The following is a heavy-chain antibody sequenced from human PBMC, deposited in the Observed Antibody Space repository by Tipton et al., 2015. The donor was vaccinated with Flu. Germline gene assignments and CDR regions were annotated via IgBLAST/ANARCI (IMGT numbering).Heavy chain of an antibody. Sequence: TLSLTCIVSGGSISSNYWSWIRQPPGKGLEWIGYIYYSGNAKYNPSLSSRVTISMDTAKDRVSLNLMSVTAADTAVYYCARGGAGITMVRGATYYYYYMDVWGKGTTVTVSS. J-gene: IGHJ6*03. CDR2: IYYSGNA. V-gene: IGHV4-59*01. CDR3: ARGGAGITMVRGATYYYYYMDV. CDR1: GGSISSNY. D-gene: IGHD3-10*01.